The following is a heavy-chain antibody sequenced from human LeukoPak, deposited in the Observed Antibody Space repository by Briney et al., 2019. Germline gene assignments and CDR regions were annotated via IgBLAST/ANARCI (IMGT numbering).Heavy chain of an antibody. CDR3: AKEEGRYCSSTSCYLPDY. CDR2: IRYDGSNK. Sequence: GGSLRLSCAASGFTFSSYGMHWVRQAPGKGLEWVAFIRYDGSNKYYADSVKGRFTISRDNSKNTLYLQMNSLRAEDTAVYYCAKEEGRYCSSTSCYLPDYWGQGTLVTVSS. CDR1: GFTFSSYG. J-gene: IGHJ4*02. D-gene: IGHD2-2*01. V-gene: IGHV3-30*02.